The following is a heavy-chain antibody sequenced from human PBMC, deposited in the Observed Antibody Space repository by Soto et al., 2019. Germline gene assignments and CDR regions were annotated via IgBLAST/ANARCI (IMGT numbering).Heavy chain of an antibody. CDR2: INSDGSST. CDR1: GFTFRSYW. Sequence: GGSLRLSCAASGFTFRSYWMHWVRQAPGKGLVWVSRINSDGSSTSYADSVKGRFTISRDNAKNTLYLQMNSLRAEDTAVYYCARPDYLHNWFDPWGQGTLVTVSS. CDR3: ARPDYLHNWFDP. D-gene: IGHD3-16*01. J-gene: IGHJ5*02. V-gene: IGHV3-74*01.